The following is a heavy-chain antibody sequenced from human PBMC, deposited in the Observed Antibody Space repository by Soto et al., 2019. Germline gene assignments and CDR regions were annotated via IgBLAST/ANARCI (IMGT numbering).Heavy chain of an antibody. CDR1: GFTFSSYA. Sequence: HPGGSLRLSCAASGFTFSSYAMHWVRQAPGKGLEWVAVISYDGSNKYYADSVKGRFTISRDNSKNTLYLQMNSLRAEDTAVYYCARASAAAGIYCWGQGNLVTVSS. CDR2: ISYDGSNK. J-gene: IGHJ4*02. V-gene: IGHV3-30-3*01. D-gene: IGHD6-13*01. CDR3: ARASAAAGIYC.